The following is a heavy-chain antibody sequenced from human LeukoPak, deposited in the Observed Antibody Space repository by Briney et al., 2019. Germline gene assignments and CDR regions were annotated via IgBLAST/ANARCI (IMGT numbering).Heavy chain of an antibody. CDR1: GFTFSSYA. D-gene: IGHD3-9*01. Sequence: GGSLRLSCAASGFTFSSYAMSWVRQAPGKGLEWVSAISGSGGSTYYADSVKGRFTISRDNSKNTLYLQMNSPRAEDTAVYYCAKALTGWGAYDYWGQGTLVTVSS. CDR2: ISGSGGST. J-gene: IGHJ4*02. V-gene: IGHV3-23*01. CDR3: AKALTGWGAYDY.